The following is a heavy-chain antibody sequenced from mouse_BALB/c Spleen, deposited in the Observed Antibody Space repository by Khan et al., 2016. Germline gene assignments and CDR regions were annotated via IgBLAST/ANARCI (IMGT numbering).Heavy chain of an antibody. CDR2: INPSTGYT. D-gene: IGHD1-1*01. Sequence: QVQLQQSGAELAKPGASVKMSCKASGYTFTSYWMHWVKQRPGQGLAWIGYINPSTGYTEYNQKFTDKATLTADKSSSTAYMQLSSLTSEDSAVYYCATSYYYGSSYYAMDYWGQGTSVTVSS. J-gene: IGHJ4*01. V-gene: IGHV1-7*01. CDR3: ATSYYYGSSYYAMDY. CDR1: GYTFTSYW.